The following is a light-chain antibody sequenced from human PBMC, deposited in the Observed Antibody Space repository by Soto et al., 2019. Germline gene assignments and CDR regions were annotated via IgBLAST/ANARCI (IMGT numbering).Light chain of an antibody. CDR2: DAS. V-gene: IGKV3-11*01. CDR3: QQYSTYPWT. Sequence: DIVLTQSPGTLSLSPGERATLSCRASQSVSSYLAWYQQKPGQAPRLLIYDASNRATGIPARFSGSGSGTDFTLTISSLEPDDFATYYCQQYSTYPWTFGQGTKV. CDR1: QSVSSY. J-gene: IGKJ1*01.